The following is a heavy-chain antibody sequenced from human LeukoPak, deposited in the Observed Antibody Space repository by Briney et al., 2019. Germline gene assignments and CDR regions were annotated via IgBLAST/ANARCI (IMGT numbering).Heavy chain of an antibody. J-gene: IGHJ4*02. CDR2: ISSSGSTT. CDR1: GFTFSSYE. CDR3: ARMFEF. V-gene: IGHV3-48*03. Sequence: GGSLRLSCAASGFTFSSYEMNWVCQAPGTGLEWVSYISSSGSTTYYADSVKGRFTISRDNAKNSLFLQMNSLRAEDTAVYFCARMFEFWGQGTLVTVSS.